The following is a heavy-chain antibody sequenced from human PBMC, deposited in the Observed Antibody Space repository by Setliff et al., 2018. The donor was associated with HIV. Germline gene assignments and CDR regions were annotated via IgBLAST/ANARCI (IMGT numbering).Heavy chain of an antibody. V-gene: IGHV1-46*01. CDR1: GYTFTSQS. CDR2: INPSGGST. Sequence: GASVKVSCKASGYTFTSQSIHWVRQAPGQGFEWMGVINPSGGSTGYAEKFQARVTMTRDTSASTVYLELRSLRSEDTAVYFCASKGGSENYPDSDAFDIWGQGTLVTVSS. CDR3: ASKGGSENYPDSDAFDI. D-gene: IGHD3-10*01. J-gene: IGHJ3*02.